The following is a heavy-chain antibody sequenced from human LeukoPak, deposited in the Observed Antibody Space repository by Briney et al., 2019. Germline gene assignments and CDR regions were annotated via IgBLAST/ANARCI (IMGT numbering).Heavy chain of an antibody. CDR3: AKVYYYDSSGHADAAVVGDY. D-gene: IGHD3-22*01. V-gene: IGHV3-30*02. CDR2: XXXXXSXK. Sequence: GGSLRLSCAASGFTFSSYGMHWVRQAPGKXXXXXXXXXXXXSXKXYXXSXXGXXXXXXXXXXXXXXLQMNSLRAEDTAVYYCAKVYYYDSSGHADAAVVGDYWGQGTLVTVSS. J-gene: IGHJ4*02. CDR1: GFTFSSYG.